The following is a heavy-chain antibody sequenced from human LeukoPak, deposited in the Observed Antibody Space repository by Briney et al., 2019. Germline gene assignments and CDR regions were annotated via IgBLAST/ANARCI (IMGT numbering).Heavy chain of an antibody. CDR2: ISAYNGNT. Sequence: GASVKVSYKASGYTFTSYGISWVRQAPGQGLEWMGWISAYNGNTNYAQKLQGRVTMNTDTSTSTAYMELRRLRSDDTAVYYCARVSYYYASSGYSQDFDYWGQGTLVTVSS. D-gene: IGHD3-22*01. CDR1: GYTFTSYG. CDR3: ARVSYYYASSGYSQDFDY. V-gene: IGHV1-18*01. J-gene: IGHJ4*02.